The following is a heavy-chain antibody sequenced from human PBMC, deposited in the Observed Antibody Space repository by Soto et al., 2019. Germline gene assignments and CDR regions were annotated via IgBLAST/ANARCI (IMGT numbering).Heavy chain of an antibody. CDR2: IRNKGGYIT. V-gene: IGHV3-72*01. J-gene: IGHJ5*01. D-gene: IGHD6-19*01. CDR3: ASPQRRSSGWSYS. CDR1: GFTFSDHY. Sequence: EVQLVESGGGWVQPGGSLRLSCAASGFTFSDHYMDWVRQAPGKGLEWGGRIRNKGGYITEYAASVQGRFTVSRDDSKNSLYLQMNSLKTEDTALYYCASPQRRSSGWSYSWGQGTEVTVSS.